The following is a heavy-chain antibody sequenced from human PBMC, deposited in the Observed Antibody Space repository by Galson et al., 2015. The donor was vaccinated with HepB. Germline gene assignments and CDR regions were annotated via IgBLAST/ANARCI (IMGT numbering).Heavy chain of an antibody. J-gene: IGHJ6*02. Sequence: SLRLSCAASGFTFSGSAMHWVRQASGKGLEWVGRVRSKANSYATAYAASVKGRFTISRDDSKNTAYLQMNSLKTEDTAVYYCTSTRDCSSTSCYGEGGYYYYGMDVWGQGTTVTVSS. D-gene: IGHD2-2*01. CDR1: GFTFSGSA. CDR2: VRSKANSYAT. V-gene: IGHV3-73*01. CDR3: TSTRDCSSTSCYGEGGYYYYGMDV.